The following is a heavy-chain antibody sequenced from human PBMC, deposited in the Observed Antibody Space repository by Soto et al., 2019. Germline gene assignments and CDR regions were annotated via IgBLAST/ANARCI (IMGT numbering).Heavy chain of an antibody. CDR1: GGSFSGYY. CDR2: INHSGST. CDR3: ARGPYCSSTSCYGDYYYGMAV. J-gene: IGHJ6*02. D-gene: IGHD2-2*01. Sequence: PSETLSLTCAVYGGSFSGYYWSWIRQPPGKGLEWIGEINHSGSTNYNPSLKSRVTISVDTSKNQFSLKLSSVTAADTAVYYCARGPYCSSTSCYGDYYYGMAVGAKGPRSPSP. V-gene: IGHV4-34*01.